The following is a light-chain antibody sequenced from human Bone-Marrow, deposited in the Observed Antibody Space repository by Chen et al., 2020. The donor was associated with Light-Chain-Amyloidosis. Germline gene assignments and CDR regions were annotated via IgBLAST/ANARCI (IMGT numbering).Light chain of an antibody. J-gene: IGLJ2*01. CDR3: DSRDSSDNHLV. Sequence: SSELTQDPAVSVALGQTVRITCQGDSLRSYYASWYQQKPGQAPVLVIYGKNNRPSGIPDRFSGSSSGNTASLTITGAQEEDEADYYCDSRDSSDNHLVFGGGTKLTVL. V-gene: IGLV3-19*01. CDR1: SLRSYY. CDR2: GKN.